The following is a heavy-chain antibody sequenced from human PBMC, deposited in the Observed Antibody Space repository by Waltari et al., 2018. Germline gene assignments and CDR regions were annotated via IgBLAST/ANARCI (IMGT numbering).Heavy chain of an antibody. CDR3: ARDVGGDGYSLYDF. D-gene: IGHD2-21*01. J-gene: IGHJ4*02. CDR1: GFTVSPNP. CDR2: IKDGGTT. V-gene: IGHV3-66*02. Sequence: EVQVVESGGDLVQPGGSLRPSCAVSGFTVSPNPMNWVRQAPGKGLEWVSVIKDGGTTSYADSVRGRITVSRDNSRNTVYLQMNSLRSEDTAVYYCARDVGGDGYSLYDFWGQGTLVTVSS.